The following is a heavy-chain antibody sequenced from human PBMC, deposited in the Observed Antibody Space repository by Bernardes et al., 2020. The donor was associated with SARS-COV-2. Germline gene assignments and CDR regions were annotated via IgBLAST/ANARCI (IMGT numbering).Heavy chain of an antibody. CDR1: GASANDYF. J-gene: IGHJ6*02. Sequence: SETLSLTCAVNGASANDYFWSWIRQTPGKGLEWIGEIKDSGDTNYNPSLKSRVTISADTSKSQFSLWVSSVTAADRGVYYCARSQRNYYVSGRKRYYYGLDLWGQGTTVTVSS. D-gene: IGHD3-10*01. V-gene: IGHV4-34*01. CDR2: IKDSGDT. CDR3: ARSQRNYYVSGRKRYYYGLDL.